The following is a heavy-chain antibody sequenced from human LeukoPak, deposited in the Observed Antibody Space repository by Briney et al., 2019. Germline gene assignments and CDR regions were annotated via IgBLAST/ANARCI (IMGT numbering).Heavy chain of an antibody. CDR1: GFTFSSYW. V-gene: IGHV3-7*01. J-gene: IGHJ4*02. CDR3: ARGGRPDY. Sequence: GWSLRLSCATCGFTFSSYWMSWVRQAPGKGLECVANTKENGRKKYYVDSVKGRFTTSRDNAKNSRYLQMSSLRAEDTAVHYCARGGRPDYWGQGTLVTVSS. CDR2: TKENGRKK. D-gene: IGHD3-10*01.